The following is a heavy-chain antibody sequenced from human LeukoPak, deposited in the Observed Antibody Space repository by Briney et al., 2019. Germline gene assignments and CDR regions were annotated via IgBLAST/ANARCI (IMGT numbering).Heavy chain of an antibody. J-gene: IGHJ3*02. CDR1: GGSISGYY. D-gene: IGHD3-3*01. V-gene: IGHV4-59*08. Sequence: PSETLSLTCTVTGGSISGYYWNWIRQPPGGGLEWIGYIYYDGNTNYSPSVKSQVTISVDTSKNQFSLKLSSVTAADTAVYYCARAPRDFGVVLDAFDIWGQGTMVTVSS. CDR3: ARAPRDFGVVLDAFDI. CDR2: IYYDGNT.